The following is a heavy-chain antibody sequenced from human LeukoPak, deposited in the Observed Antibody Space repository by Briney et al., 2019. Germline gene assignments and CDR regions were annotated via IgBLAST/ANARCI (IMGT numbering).Heavy chain of an antibody. CDR3: ARQNDFRLDY. D-gene: IGHD3-3*01. CDR2: IYPGDSDT. J-gene: IGHJ4*02. V-gene: IGHV5-51*01. Sequence: PGASLRISCKGSGYPFSSYWIGWVRQMPGKGLEWMGIIYPGDSDTRYSPSLQGQVTISVDTSIGTAYLQWSSLKASDTAIYYCARQNDFRLDYWGQGTLVTVSS. CDR1: GYPFSSYW.